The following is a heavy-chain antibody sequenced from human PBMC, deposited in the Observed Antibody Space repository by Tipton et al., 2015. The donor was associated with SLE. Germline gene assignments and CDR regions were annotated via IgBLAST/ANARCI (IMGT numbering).Heavy chain of an antibody. D-gene: IGHD3-3*01. Sequence: TLSLTCAVYGGSFSGYYWSWIRQPPGKGLEWIGEINHSGSTNYNPSLKSRVTISVDTSKNQFSLKLSSVTAADTAVYYCARERRNYDFWSGYYKWGQGTLVTVSS. CDR3: ARERRNYDFWSGYYK. J-gene: IGHJ4*02. CDR1: GGSFSGYY. V-gene: IGHV4-34*01. CDR2: INHSGST.